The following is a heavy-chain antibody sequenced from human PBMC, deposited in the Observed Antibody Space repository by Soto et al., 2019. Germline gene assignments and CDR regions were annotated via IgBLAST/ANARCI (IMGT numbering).Heavy chain of an antibody. CDR3: ANPIPKTGSTFGF. J-gene: IGHJ4*02. CDR1: GFTFSNLS. D-gene: IGHD1-1*01. Sequence: QLLESGGGFVQPGGSLRLSCVASGFTFSNLSMAWVRQAPGEGLEWVSAISGSGDDTFYADSMKGRFTISRDNSKDTLYQQINSLRAEDTVVYYCANPIPKTGSTFGFWGQGTLVTVSS. CDR2: ISGSGDDT. V-gene: IGHV3-23*01.